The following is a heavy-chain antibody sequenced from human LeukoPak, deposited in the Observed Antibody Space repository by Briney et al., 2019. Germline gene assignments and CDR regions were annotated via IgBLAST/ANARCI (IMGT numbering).Heavy chain of an antibody. CDR2: IGSDGNKK. D-gene: IGHD6-13*01. CDR1: GFTFSSYA. CDR3: ARGRYSSSWKDY. J-gene: IGHJ4*02. Sequence: PGGSLILSCAASGFTFSSYAMHWVRQAPGKGLEWVALIGSDGNKKYYADSVKGRFSISRDNSNNTLYLQMNSLGVEDTAVYYCARGRYSSSWKDYWGQGTLVTVSS. V-gene: IGHV3-33*01.